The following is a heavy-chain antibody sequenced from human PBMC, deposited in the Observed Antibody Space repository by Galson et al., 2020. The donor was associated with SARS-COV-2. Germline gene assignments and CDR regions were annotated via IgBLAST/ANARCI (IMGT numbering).Heavy chain of an antibody. V-gene: IGHV1-24*01. CDR2: FDPEDGET. Sequence: ASVKVSCKVSGYTLTELSMHWVRQAPGKGLEWMGGFDPEDGETIYARKFQGRVTMTEDTSTDTAYMELSSLRSEDTAVYYCATATPITMTGWFDPWGQGTLVTVSS. CDR3: ATATPITMTGWFDP. J-gene: IGHJ5*02. D-gene: IGHD3-22*01. CDR1: GYTLTELS.